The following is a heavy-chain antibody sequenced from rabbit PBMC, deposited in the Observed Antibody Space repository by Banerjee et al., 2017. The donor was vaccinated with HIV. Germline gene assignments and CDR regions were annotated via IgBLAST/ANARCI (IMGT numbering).Heavy chain of an antibody. CDR2: IYTGSSGST. J-gene: IGHJ4*01. Sequence: QSLEESGGGLVQPEGSLTLTCKASGFSFSSSYYMCWVRQAPGKGLEWIACIYTGSSGSTAYASWAKGRFTISKTSSTTVTLQMTNLTVADTATYFCARDIYARGSGGDSLNLWGPGTLVTVS. D-gene: IGHD1-1*01. CDR1: GFSFSSSYY. V-gene: IGHV1S40*01. CDR3: ARDIYARGSGGDSLNL.